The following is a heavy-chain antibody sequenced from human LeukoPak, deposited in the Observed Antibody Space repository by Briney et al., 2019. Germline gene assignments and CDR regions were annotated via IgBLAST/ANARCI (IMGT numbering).Heavy chain of an antibody. Sequence: SQTLSLTCTVSGGSISSGSYYWSWIRQPAGKGLEWIGRIYTSGSTNYNPSLKRRVTISVDASKNQFSLKRSAVTAADTSVHYCARAFRDYFDYWGQGTLVTVCS. CDR3: ARAFRDYFDY. J-gene: IGHJ4*02. CDR1: GGSISSGSYY. CDR2: IYTSGST. V-gene: IGHV4-61*02.